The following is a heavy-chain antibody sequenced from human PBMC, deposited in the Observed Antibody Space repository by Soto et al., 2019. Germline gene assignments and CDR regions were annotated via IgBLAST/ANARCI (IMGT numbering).Heavy chain of an antibody. CDR1: GYTFTSYG. D-gene: IGHD1-26*01. V-gene: IGHV1-18*01. CDR3: ARIVGADRRWFDP. Sequence: ASVKVSCKASGYTFTSYGISWVRQAPGQGLEWMGWISVYNGNTNHAQKLQGRVTMTTDTSTSTVYMELRSLRSDDTAVYYCARIVGADRRWFDPWGQGTLVTVSS. CDR2: ISVYNGNT. J-gene: IGHJ5*02.